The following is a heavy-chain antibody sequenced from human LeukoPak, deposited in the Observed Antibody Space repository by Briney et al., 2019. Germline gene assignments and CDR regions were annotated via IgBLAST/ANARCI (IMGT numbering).Heavy chain of an antibody. D-gene: IGHD4-17*01. J-gene: IGHJ6*03. V-gene: IGHV3-21*01. CDR1: GFTFSSYS. Sequence: PGGSLRLSCAASGFTFSSYSMNWVRQAPGKGLEWVSSISSSSSYIYYADSVKGRLTISRDNAKNSLYLQMNSLRAEDTAVYYCARGIESNLEYGDYYDYYYYMDVWGKGTTVTVSS. CDR2: ISSSSSYI. CDR3: ARGIESNLEYGDYYDYYYYMDV.